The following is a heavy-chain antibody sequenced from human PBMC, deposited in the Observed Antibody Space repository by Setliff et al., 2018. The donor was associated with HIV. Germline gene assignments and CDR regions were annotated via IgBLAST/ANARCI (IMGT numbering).Heavy chain of an antibody. CDR1: GGSISSGSYY. J-gene: IGHJ6*03. CDR2: IYTSGST. Sequence: SETLSLTCTVSGGSISSGSYYWSWIRQPAGKGLEWIGRIYTSGSTNCNPSLKSRVTISVDTSKSQFSLKLRSVTAADTAVYYCARETYYYDDPQYYYYYMDVWGKGTTVTVSS. D-gene: IGHD3-22*01. CDR3: ARETYYYDDPQYYYYYMDV. V-gene: IGHV4-61*02.